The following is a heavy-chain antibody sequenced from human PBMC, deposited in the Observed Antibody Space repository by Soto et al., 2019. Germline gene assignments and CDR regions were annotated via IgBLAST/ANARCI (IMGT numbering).Heavy chain of an antibody. V-gene: IGHV5-10-1*01. J-gene: IGHJ4*02. CDR2: IDPSDSYT. CDR3: ARQLWFGELSSGANFDY. D-gene: IGHD3-10*01. CDR1: GYSFTSYW. Sequence: GESLKISCKGSGYSFTSYWISWVRQMPGKGLEWMGRIDPSDSYTNYSPSFQGHVTISADKSISTAYLQWSSLKASDTAMYYCARQLWFGELSSGANFDYWGQGTLVTVSS.